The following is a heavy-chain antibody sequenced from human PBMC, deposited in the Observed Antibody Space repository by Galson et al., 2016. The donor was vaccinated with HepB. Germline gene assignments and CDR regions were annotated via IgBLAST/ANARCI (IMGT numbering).Heavy chain of an antibody. CDR3: ARPPEGDRRYFDL. V-gene: IGHV3-21*01. CDR1: GFTFSTYS. J-gene: IGHJ2*01. D-gene: IGHD3-16*01. Sequence: SLRLSCAASGFTFSTYSMNWVRQAPGKGLEWVSFISITSGYKYYADSLKGRVTISRYNAKNSLYLQWNSLRAEDTAVYYCARPPEGDRRYFDLWGRGTLVTVSS. CDR2: ISITSGYK.